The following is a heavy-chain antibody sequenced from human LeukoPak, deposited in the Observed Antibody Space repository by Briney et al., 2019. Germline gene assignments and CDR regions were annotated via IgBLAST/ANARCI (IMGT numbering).Heavy chain of an antibody. D-gene: IGHD1-26*01. Sequence: GGSLRLSCVGSGFTFSGYNIDWVRQAPGKGLEWVSSISSSSRSIYYADSLKGRITISRDNTKNSVFLQMSGLRVDDTAVYYCARERSGPAVRARNWFDPWGRGTLVIVSS. CDR2: ISSSSRSI. CDR3: ARERSGPAVRARNWFDP. J-gene: IGHJ5*01. V-gene: IGHV3-21*06. CDR1: GFTFSGYN.